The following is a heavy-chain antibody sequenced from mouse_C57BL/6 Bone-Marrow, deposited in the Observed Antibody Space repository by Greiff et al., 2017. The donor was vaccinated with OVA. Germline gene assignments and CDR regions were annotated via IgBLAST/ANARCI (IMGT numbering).Heavy chain of an antibody. V-gene: IGHV5-4*03. CDR2: ISDGGSYT. Sequence: EVKLVESGGGLVKPGGSLKLSCAASGFTFSSYAMSWVRQTPEKRLEWVATISDGGSYTYYPDNVKSRFTISRDNAKNNLYLQMSHLKSEDTAMYYCASLYYWGQGTLVTVSA. CDR1: GFTFSSYA. CDR3: ASLYY. D-gene: IGHD6-1*01. J-gene: IGHJ3*01.